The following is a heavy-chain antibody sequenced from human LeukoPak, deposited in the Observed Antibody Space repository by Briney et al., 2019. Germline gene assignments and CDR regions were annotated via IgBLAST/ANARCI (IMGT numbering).Heavy chain of an antibody. V-gene: IGHV3-7*01. CDR1: GFTFSSYW. CDR2: IKQDGSEK. J-gene: IGHJ3*02. D-gene: IGHD3-10*01. CDR3: ARGYFSGSGSLWDAFDI. Sequence: PGGSLRLSCAASGFTFSSYWMSWARQAPGKGLEWVANIKQDGSEKYYVDSVKGRFTISRDNAKNSLYLQMNSLRAEDTAVYYCARGYFSGSGSLWDAFDIWGQGTMVTVSS.